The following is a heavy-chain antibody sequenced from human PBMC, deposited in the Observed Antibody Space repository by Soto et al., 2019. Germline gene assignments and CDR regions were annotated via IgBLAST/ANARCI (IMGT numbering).Heavy chain of an antibody. V-gene: IGHV4-31*03. CDR3: ARELPHRQGRNMDV. CDR1: RGSMTSGAQY. CDR2: INHRGSL. Sequence: SETLSLTCTVTRGSMTSGAQYWTWIRHRPAEGLEWFGYINHRGSLYYNPSLKSRVSIPVDTSMNQLSLNLSTVTAADPSVYLSARELPHRQGRNMDVWGHETTVTVSS. J-gene: IGHJ6*02. D-gene: IGHD3-10*01.